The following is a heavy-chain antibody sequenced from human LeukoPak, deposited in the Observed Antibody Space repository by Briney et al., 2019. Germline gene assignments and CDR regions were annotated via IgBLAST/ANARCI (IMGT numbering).Heavy chain of an antibody. J-gene: IGHJ6*02. V-gene: IGHV4-59*01. CDR3: ARARLSRKGMDV. Sequence: SETLSLTCTVSGGSISSYYWSWIRQPPGKGLEWIGYIYYSGSTNYNPSLKSRVTISVDTSKNQFSLKLSSVTAADTAVYYCARARLSRKGMDVWGPGTTVTVAS. D-gene: IGHD4/OR15-4a*01. CDR2: IYYSGST. CDR1: GGSISSYY.